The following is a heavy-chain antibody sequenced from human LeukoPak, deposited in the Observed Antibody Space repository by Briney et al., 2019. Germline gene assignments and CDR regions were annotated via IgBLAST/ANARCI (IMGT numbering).Heavy chain of an antibody. J-gene: IGHJ4*02. Sequence: GGSLRLSCSVSGFTVSSNYMSWVRQAPGKGLEWVSVIYSGGNTYYTDSVKGRFTISRDNSENTVYLQMNNLRAEDTAVYYCATDGDFWSGDFDYWGQGTLVTVSS. CDR2: IYSGGNT. CDR3: ATDGDFWSGDFDY. CDR1: GFTVSSNY. D-gene: IGHD3-3*01. V-gene: IGHV3-66*01.